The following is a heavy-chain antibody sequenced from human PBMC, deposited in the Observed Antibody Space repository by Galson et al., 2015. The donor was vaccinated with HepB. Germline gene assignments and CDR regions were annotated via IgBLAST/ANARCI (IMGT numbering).Heavy chain of an antibody. V-gene: IGHV4-39*01. CDR1: GGSISSGSYY. CDR3: ASLVGASPGYY. Sequence: ETLSLTCTASGGSISSGSYYWGWIRQPPGKGLEWIGSIYYTGSTYYNPSLKSRVTLSIDTSKNQFSLRLSSVTAADTAVYYCASLVGASPGYYWGQGTLVTVSS. CDR2: IYYTGST. J-gene: IGHJ4*02. D-gene: IGHD1-26*01.